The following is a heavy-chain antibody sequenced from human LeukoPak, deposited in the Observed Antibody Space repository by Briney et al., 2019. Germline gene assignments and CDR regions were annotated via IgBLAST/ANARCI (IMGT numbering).Heavy chain of an antibody. Sequence: ASVTVSCKASGYTFTSYDINWVRQATGQGLEWMGWMNPKSGRTGYAQKFQGRVTMTRDTSTSAAYMELSSLRSEDTAVYYCARSPNFGEGPLGYYYYGMDVWGQGTTVTVSS. D-gene: IGHD3-10*01. CDR3: ARSPNFGEGPLGYYYYGMDV. J-gene: IGHJ6*02. V-gene: IGHV1-8*01. CDR1: GYTFTSYD. CDR2: MNPKSGRT.